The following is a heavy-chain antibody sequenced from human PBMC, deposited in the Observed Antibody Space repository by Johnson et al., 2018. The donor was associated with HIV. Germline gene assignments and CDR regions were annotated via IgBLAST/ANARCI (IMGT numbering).Heavy chain of an antibody. J-gene: IGHJ3*02. CDR1: GFTVSSNY. Sequence: VQLVESGGGLVQPGGSLRLSCAASGFTVSSNYMSWVRQAPGKGLEWVSVITTAGDTHYPGSVKGRFTISRENAKNSLYLQMNSLRAGDTAVYYCARVTHSYGYWGAFDIWGQGTMVTVSS. D-gene: IGHD5-18*01. V-gene: IGHV3-13*01. CDR3: ARVTHSYGYWGAFDI. CDR2: ITTAGDT.